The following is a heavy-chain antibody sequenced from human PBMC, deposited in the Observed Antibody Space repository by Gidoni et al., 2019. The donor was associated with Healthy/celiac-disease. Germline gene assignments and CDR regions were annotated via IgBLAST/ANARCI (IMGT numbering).Heavy chain of an antibody. D-gene: IGHD6-19*01. V-gene: IGHV3-48*02. CDR1: GFTFRSYG. CDR2: ISSSSSTI. Sequence: EVQLVESGGGLVQPGGSLRLSCAAAGFTFRSYGMNWVRQAPGKGLEWVSDISSSSSTIYYADSVKGRFTIFRDNAKNSLYLQMNSLRDEDTAVYYCASHPGYSSGPYTHWGQGTLVTVSS. CDR3: ASHPGYSSGPYTH. J-gene: IGHJ4*02.